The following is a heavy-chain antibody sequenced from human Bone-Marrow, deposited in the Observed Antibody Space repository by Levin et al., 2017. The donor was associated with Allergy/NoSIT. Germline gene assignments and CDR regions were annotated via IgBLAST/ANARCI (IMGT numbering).Heavy chain of an antibody. V-gene: IGHV3-33*01. CDR1: GFTFSSYG. CDR3: ARGLAVPGYYGSGSYLDY. D-gene: IGHD3-10*01. CDR2: IWYDGSNK. Sequence: PGGSLRLSCAASGFTFSSYGMHWVRQAPGKGLEWVAVIWYDGSNKYYADSVKGRFTISRDNSKNTLYLQMNSLRAEDTAVYYCARGLAVPGYYGSGSYLDYWGQGTLVTVSS. J-gene: IGHJ4*02.